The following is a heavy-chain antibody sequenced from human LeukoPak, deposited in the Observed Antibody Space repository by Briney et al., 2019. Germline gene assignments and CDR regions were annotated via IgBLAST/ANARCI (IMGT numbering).Heavy chain of an antibody. V-gene: IGHV4-39*01. CDR1: GGSISSSSYY. CDR2: IYYSGST. D-gene: IGHD3-22*01. Sequence: PSETLSLTCTVSGGSISSSSYYWGWIRQPPGKGLDWIGSIYYSGSTYYNPSLKSRVTISVDTSKDQFSLKLSSVTAADTAVYYCARQYYYDSSGYYLDYWGQGTLVTVS. CDR3: ARQYYYDSSGYYLDY. J-gene: IGHJ4*02.